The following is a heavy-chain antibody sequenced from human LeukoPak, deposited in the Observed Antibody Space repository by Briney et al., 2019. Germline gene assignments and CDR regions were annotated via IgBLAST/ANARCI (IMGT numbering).Heavy chain of an antibody. CDR3: ASNYYGSGSYYNRDDY. Sequence: PSETLSLTCAVYGGSFSGYYWSWIRQPPGKGLEWIGEINHSGSTNYDPSLKSRVTISVDTSKNQFSLKLSSVTAADTAVYYCASNYYGSGSYYNRDDYWGQGTLVTVSS. J-gene: IGHJ4*02. CDR2: INHSGST. D-gene: IGHD3-10*01. CDR1: GGSFSGYY. V-gene: IGHV4-34*01.